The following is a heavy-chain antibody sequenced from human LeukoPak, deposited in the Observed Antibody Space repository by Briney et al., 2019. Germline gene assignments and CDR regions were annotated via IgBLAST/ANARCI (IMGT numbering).Heavy chain of an antibody. D-gene: IGHD3-22*01. CDR2: ISYDGRSK. Sequence: GRSLRLSCAASGFTFSRYGIHWVRQAPGKGLEWVAVISYDGRSKYYADSVKGRFTISRDNAKNSLYLQMNSLRAEDTAVYYCARDRREYYYDSSGYYFGGFDLWGRGTLVTVSS. J-gene: IGHJ2*01. CDR1: GFTFSRYG. CDR3: ARDRREYYYDSSGYYFGGFDL. V-gene: IGHV3-30*03.